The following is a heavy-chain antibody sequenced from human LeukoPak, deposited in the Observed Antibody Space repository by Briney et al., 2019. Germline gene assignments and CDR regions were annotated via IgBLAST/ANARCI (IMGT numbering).Heavy chain of an antibody. Sequence: GRSLRLSCAASGFTFSSYGMHWVRQAPGKGLEWVAVIWSDGSEKYYADSVKGRFTISRDNSKSTLYLQMNTLRAEDTAVYYCATWREGSGCPGDYWGQGTLVTVSS. V-gene: IGHV3-33*08. J-gene: IGHJ4*02. D-gene: IGHD6-19*01. CDR2: IWSDGSEK. CDR1: GFTFSSYG. CDR3: ATWREGSGCPGDY.